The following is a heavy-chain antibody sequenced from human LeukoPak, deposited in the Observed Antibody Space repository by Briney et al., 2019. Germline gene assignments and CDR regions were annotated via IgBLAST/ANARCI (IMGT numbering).Heavy chain of an antibody. CDR1: GFTFGNYW. CDR3: IRDFRSADL. Sequence: PGGSLRLSCVASGFTFGNYWMHWVRQPPGKGLVWVSRIYVDGRTTNYADSVKGRFTISRDNAKNTVYLEMNSLSVEDTATYYCIRDFRSADLWGQGTLVTVTS. V-gene: IGHV3-74*01. CDR2: IYVDGRTT. J-gene: IGHJ5*02.